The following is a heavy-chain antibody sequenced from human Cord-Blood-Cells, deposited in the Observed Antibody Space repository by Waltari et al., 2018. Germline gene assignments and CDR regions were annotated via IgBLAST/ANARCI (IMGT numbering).Heavy chain of an antibody. CDR2: ISYDGSNK. D-gene: IGHD6-13*01. CDR1: GFTFSSYG. J-gene: IGHJ3*02. V-gene: IGHV3-30*18. Sequence: QVQLVESGGGVVQPGRSLRLSCAASGFTFSSYGMHWVGPAPGKGLEWVAVISYDGSNKYYADSVKGRFTISRDNSKNTLYLQMNSLRAEDTAVYYCAKRWIAAADDAFDIWGQGTMVTVSS. CDR3: AKRWIAAADDAFDI.